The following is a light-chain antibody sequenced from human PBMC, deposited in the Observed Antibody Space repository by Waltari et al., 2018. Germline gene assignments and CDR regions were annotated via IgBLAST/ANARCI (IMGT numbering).Light chain of an antibody. CDR1: QSVLYSSNNKNY. V-gene: IGKV4-1*01. CDR2: WAS. CDR3: QQYYRTPLT. Sequence: RATINCKSSQSVLYSSNNKNYLAWYQQKPGQPPKLLIYWASTRESGVPDRFSGSGSGTDFTLTISSLQAEDVAVYYCQQYYRTPLTFGGGTKVEIK. J-gene: IGKJ4*01.